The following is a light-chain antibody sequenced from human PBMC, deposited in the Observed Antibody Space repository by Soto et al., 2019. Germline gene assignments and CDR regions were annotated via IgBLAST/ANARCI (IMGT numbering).Light chain of an antibody. CDR2: YDD. J-gene: IGLJ3*02. V-gene: IGLV1-36*01. CDR1: TSNVEDNA. CDR3: AAWDDSLNGWV. Sequence: QSVLTQPPSVSEAPGQRVTISCSGGTSNVEDNAVNWYQQLPGRAPKLLIYYDDLRPSGVSGRFSGSKSGTSASLAISGLQSEDGADYYCAAWDDSLNGWVFGGGTKLTVL.